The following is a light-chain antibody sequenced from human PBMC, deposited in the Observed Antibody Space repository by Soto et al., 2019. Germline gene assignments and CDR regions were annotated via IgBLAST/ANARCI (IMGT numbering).Light chain of an antibody. CDR1: QDISNY. Sequence: DIQMTQSPSSLSASVGDRVTITCQASQDISNYLNWYQQKPGKAPKLLIYDASNLETGVPSRFSGSGSATDFTFTISSLQPEDIATYYCQQYDNLPLFTFGPGTKVDIK. CDR3: QQYDNLPLFT. V-gene: IGKV1-33*01. CDR2: DAS. J-gene: IGKJ3*01.